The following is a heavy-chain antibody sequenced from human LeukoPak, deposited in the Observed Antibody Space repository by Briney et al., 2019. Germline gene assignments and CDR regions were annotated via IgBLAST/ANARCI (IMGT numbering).Heavy chain of an antibody. Sequence: KSSETLSLTCTVSDGPIRSHYWTWIRQSPLKRLEWIGDISNSGSTKYNPSLKSRVTISIDTSKSQFSLRLTSVTAADTAVYYCGRDALVGYFSYYYIDVWGKGTTVTVSS. J-gene: IGHJ6*03. CDR2: ISNSGST. V-gene: IGHV4-59*11. CDR1: DGPIRSHY. CDR3: GRDALVGYFSYYYIDV. D-gene: IGHD2-15*01.